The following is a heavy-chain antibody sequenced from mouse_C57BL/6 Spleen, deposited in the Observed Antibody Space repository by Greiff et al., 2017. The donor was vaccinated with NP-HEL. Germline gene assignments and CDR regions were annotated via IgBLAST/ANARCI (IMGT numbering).Heavy chain of an antibody. J-gene: IGHJ4*01. V-gene: IGHV1-20*01. D-gene: IGHD1-1*01. Sequence: EVQLQQSGPELVKPGDSVKISCKASGYSFTGYFMNWVMQSHGKSLEWIGRINPYNGDTFYNQKFKGKATLTVDKSSSTANMELRSLTSEDSAVYYCARRDYYGSIPLYAMDYWGQGTSVTVSS. CDR1: GYSFTGYF. CDR2: INPYNGDT. CDR3: ARRDYYGSIPLYAMDY.